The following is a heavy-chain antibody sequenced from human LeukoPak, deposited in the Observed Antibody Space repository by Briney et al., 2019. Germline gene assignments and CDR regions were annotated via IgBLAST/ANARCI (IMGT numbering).Heavy chain of an antibody. CDR2: INQDGTGK. CDR3: ARSLWPEDY. J-gene: IGHJ4*02. CDR1: GFTFSDFY. Sequence: PGGSLRLSCAASGFTFSDFYISWVRESPGKGLEWVASINQDGTGKYYVASVKGRFTISRDNAKKSVWLQMTSLRADDTAVYYYARSLWPEDYWGQGTLVTVSS. V-gene: IGHV3-7*01. D-gene: IGHD3-16*01.